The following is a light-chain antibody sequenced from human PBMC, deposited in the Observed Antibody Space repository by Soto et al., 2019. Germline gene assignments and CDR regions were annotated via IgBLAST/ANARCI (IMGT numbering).Light chain of an antibody. CDR2: EIN. Sequence: QSALTQPPSASGSPGQSVTISCTGTSSDVGAYDYVSWYQQHPGKAPKLMIYEINKRPSGVPDRFSGSKSGNTASLTVSGLQAEDEADYYCSSFAGSNAFPYVFGTGTTLTVL. J-gene: IGLJ1*01. CDR1: SSDVGAYDY. V-gene: IGLV2-8*01. CDR3: SSFAGSNAFPYV.